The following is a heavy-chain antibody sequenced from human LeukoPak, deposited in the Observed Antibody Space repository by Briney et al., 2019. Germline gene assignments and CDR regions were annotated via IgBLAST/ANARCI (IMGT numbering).Heavy chain of an antibody. V-gene: IGHV3-23*01. Sequence: GGSLRLSCAASGFTFSSYAMSWVRQAPGKGLEWVSAISGSGGSTYYADSVEGRFTISRDNYKNTLYLQMNSLRAEDTAVYYCAKGEWELLNPFDYWGQGTLVTVSS. CDR1: GFTFSSYA. J-gene: IGHJ4*02. CDR3: AKGEWELLNPFDY. CDR2: ISGSGGST. D-gene: IGHD1-26*01.